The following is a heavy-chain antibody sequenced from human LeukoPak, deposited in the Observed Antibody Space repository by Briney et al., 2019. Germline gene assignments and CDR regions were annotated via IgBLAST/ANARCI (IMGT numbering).Heavy chain of an antibody. CDR2: IYTSGST. CDR3: ARTRIDYGDYVGDYVGYFDY. J-gene: IGHJ4*02. CDR1: GDSISSYY. D-gene: IGHD4-17*01. Sequence: PSETLSLTCTGSGDSISSYYWSRIRQPAGKGLEWIGRIYTSGSTNYNPSLKSRVTMSVDTSKNQFSLKLSSVTAADTAVYYCARTRIDYGDYVGDYVGYFDYWGQGSLVTVSS. V-gene: IGHV4-4*07.